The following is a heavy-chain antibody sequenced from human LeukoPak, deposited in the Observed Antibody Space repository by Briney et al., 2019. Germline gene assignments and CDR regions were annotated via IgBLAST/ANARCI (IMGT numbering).Heavy chain of an antibody. V-gene: IGHV4-38-2*02. D-gene: IGHD4-17*01. Sequence: SETLSLTCTVSGYSINSGYYWGWIRQPPGKGLEWIGSIYHSGSTYYNPSLKSRVTISVDTSKNQFSLKLSSVTAADTAVYYCARLSWDYGDYLDYWGQGTLVTVSS. CDR2: IYHSGST. CDR3: ARLSWDYGDYLDY. CDR1: GYSINSGYY. J-gene: IGHJ4*02.